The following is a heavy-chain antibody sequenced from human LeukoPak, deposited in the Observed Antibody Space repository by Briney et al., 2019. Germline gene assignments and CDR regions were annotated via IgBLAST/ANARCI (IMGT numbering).Heavy chain of an antibody. CDR2: IRGGGGSA. CDR3: ARDPNGDYIGAFDM. D-gene: IGHD4-17*01. V-gene: IGHV3-23*01. J-gene: IGHJ3*02. Sequence: GGSLRLSCTASGFTFSAYAMMWVRQAPGKGPEWVSAIRGGGGSAFYADSVKGRFTTSRDNSKYALFLQMNSLRAEDTAVYYCARDPNGDYIGAFDMWGPGTMVTVSS. CDR1: GFTFSAYA.